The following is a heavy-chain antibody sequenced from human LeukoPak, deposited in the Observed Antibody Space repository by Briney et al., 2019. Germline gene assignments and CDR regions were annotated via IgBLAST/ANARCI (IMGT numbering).Heavy chain of an antibody. Sequence: PGGSLRLSCAASVFIYSDYYMSWIRQAPGKGLEWVSYISSSGSTMYYTDSVKGRFTISRDNAKDSLYLQMNSLRAEDTAVYYCARDPGSGYEEHFDYWGQGTLVTVSS. CDR1: VFIYSDYY. D-gene: IGHD5-12*01. CDR3: ARDPGSGYEEHFDY. J-gene: IGHJ4*02. V-gene: IGHV3-11*01. CDR2: ISSSGSTM.